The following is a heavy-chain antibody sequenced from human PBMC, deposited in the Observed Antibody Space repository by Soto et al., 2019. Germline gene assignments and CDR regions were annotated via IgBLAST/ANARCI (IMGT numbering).Heavy chain of an antibody. CDR1: GDSISTFY. CDR3: ARGRTVRNYADDSSDYFYFFDY. J-gene: IGHJ4*02. D-gene: IGHD3-22*01. CDR2: VYYTGST. V-gene: IGHV4-59*01. Sequence: SVTLSLTCTVSGDSISTFYWGWMRQSPGKELKWIGYVYYTGSTNYNPSLKSRVTISVDRSKNQFSLKLTSANAADTAVYYCARGRTVRNYADDSSDYFYFFDYWGQGTQVTVSS.